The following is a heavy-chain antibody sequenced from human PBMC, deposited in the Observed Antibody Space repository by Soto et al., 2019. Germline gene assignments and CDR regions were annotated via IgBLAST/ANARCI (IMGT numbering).Heavy chain of an antibody. J-gene: IGHJ4*02. CDR2: ISGSDGST. D-gene: IGHD5-18*01. Sequence: EVQLLESGGGLVQPGGSLRLSCAASGFTFSSYAMSWVRQAPGKGLEWVSTISGSDGSTRYADSVKGRFTISRDNSMNQLYLQMNILRDDDTAVYYCAKGKTVHTAMVGDYWGQGALVSVSS. CDR3: AKGKTVHTAMVGDY. CDR1: GFTFSSYA. V-gene: IGHV3-23*01.